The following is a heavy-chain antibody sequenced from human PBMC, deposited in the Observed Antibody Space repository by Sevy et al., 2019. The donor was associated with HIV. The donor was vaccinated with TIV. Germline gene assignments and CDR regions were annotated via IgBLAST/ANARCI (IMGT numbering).Heavy chain of an antibody. CDR1: GFTFSSYA. V-gene: IGHV3-23*01. CDR2: ISGSGGST. D-gene: IGHD6-13*01. Sequence: GGSLRLSCAASGFTFSSYAMSWVRQAPGKGLEWVSSISGSGGSTYYADSVKGRFTISRDNSKNTRYMQMNSLRPDDTAVYYCAKNTAAAGVGGFDYWGHGTLVTVSS. J-gene: IGHJ4*01. CDR3: AKNTAAAGVGGFDY.